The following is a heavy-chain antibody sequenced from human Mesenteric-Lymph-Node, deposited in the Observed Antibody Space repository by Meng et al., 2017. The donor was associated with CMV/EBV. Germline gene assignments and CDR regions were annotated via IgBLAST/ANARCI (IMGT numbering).Heavy chain of an antibody. CDR3: ARNYYYYYGMDV. J-gene: IGHJ6*02. CDR2: INHSGST. CDR1: GGSFSGYY. V-gene: IGHV4-34*01. Sequence: SQTPSLTRAVYGGSFSGYYWSWIRQPPGKGLEWIGEINHSGSTNYNPSLKSRVTISVDTSKNQFSLKLSSVTAADTAVYYCARNYYYYYGMDVWGQGTTVTVSS.